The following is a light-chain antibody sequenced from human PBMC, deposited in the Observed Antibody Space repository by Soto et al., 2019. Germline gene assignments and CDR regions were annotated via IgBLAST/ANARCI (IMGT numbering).Light chain of an antibody. CDR2: GAS. Sequence: DIVLTQPPGTLSLSPGERATLCCRASQSVSSNLAWCQQKPGQAPRLLIYGASSRATGIPDRFSGSGSGTDFTLTISRLEPEDFAVYYCQQDGSLAWTFGQGTKVDI. V-gene: IGKV3-20*01. J-gene: IGKJ1*01. CDR1: QSVSSN. CDR3: QQDGSLAWT.